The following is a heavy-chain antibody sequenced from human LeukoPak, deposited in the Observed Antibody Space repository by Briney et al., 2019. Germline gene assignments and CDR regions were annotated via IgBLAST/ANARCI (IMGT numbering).Heavy chain of an antibody. CDR3: ARSEAVAGLQH. CDR2: IYYSGST. D-gene: IGHD6-19*01. Sequence: SETLSLTCTVSGSSISSYYWSWIRQPQGKGLEWIGYIYYSGSTNYNPSLKSRVTISVDTSKNQFSLKLSSVTAADTAVYYCARSEAVAGLQHWGQGTLVTVSS. J-gene: IGHJ1*01. V-gene: IGHV4-59*01. CDR1: GSSISSYY.